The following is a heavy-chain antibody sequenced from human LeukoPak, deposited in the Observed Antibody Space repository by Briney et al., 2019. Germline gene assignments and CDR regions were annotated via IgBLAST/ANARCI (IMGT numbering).Heavy chain of an antibody. D-gene: IGHD3-10*01. CDR3: TADYGSGSYHYFNY. Sequence: GGSLRLSCAASGFTFNNAWMSWVRQAPNKGLEWVGRVKTKTDGGTTDYAAPVKGRFTISRDDSKDALYLQMNRLKTEDTAVYYCTADYGSGSYHYFNYWGQGTLVTVSS. CDR1: GFTFNNAW. CDR2: VKTKTDGGTT. J-gene: IGHJ4*02. V-gene: IGHV3-15*01.